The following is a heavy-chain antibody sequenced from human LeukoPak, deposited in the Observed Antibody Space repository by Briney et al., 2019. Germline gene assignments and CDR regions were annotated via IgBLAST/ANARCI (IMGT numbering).Heavy chain of an antibody. CDR3: ARKFLGSRGYYFDY. CDR1: GGTFSSYA. Sequence: ASVKASCKASGGTFSSYAISWVRQAPGQGLEWMGWMNPNTGNTGYAQKFQGRVTMTRNTSIRTAYMELSSLRSEDTAVYYCARKFLGSRGYYFDYWGQGTLVTVSS. J-gene: IGHJ4*02. V-gene: IGHV1-8*02. CDR2: MNPNTGNT. D-gene: IGHD3-10*01.